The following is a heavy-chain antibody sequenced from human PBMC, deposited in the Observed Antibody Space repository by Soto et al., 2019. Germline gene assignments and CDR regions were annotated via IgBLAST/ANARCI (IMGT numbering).Heavy chain of an antibody. Sequence: TGGSLRLSCVVSGLTFSDYGFHWVRQAPGKGLDWVAAMSYDGSFVYYADSVRGRFTISRDNSRNTLDLQMNTLRHEDTAVYYCAKERGRNRNFAMDVWGQGTSVTVSS. CDR3: AKERGRNRNFAMDV. V-gene: IGHV3-30*18. J-gene: IGHJ6*02. CDR2: MSYDGSFV. D-gene: IGHD1-1*01. CDR1: GLTFSDYG.